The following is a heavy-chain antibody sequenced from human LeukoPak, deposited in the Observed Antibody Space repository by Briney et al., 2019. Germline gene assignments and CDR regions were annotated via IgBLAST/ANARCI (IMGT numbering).Heavy chain of an antibody. CDR2: INPNSGGT. D-gene: IGHD5-18*01. CDR3: ARDRDTAMVPFDY. Sequence: EASVKVSCKASGYTFTGYYMHWVRQAPGQGLEWMGWINPNSGGTNYAQKFQGRVTMTRDASISTAYMELRSLRSDDTAVYYCARDRDTAMVPFDYWGQGTLVTVSS. CDR1: GYTFTGYY. J-gene: IGHJ4*02. V-gene: IGHV1-2*02.